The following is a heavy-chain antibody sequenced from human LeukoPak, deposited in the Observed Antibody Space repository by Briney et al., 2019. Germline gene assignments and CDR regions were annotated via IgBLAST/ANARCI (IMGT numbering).Heavy chain of an antibody. J-gene: IGHJ4*02. D-gene: IGHD6-6*01. Sequence: SETLSLTCTVSGGSISSYYWSWIRQPPGKGLEWIGEINHSGSTNYNPSLKSRVTISVDTSKNQFSLKLSSVTAADTAVYYCARGGGIFLGGAARYWGQGTLVTVSS. CDR1: GGSISSYY. CDR2: INHSGST. CDR3: ARGGGIFLGGAARY. V-gene: IGHV4-34*01.